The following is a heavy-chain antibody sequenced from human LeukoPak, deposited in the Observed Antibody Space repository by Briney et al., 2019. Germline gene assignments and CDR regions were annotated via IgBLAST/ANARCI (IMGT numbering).Heavy chain of an antibody. CDR2: ISAYNGNT. V-gene: IGHV1-18*01. CDR3: ARYSARGGWYAY. J-gene: IGHJ4*02. Sequence: ASVKVSCKASGYTFTSYGISRVRQAPGQGLEWMGWISAYNGNTNYAQKLQGRVTMTTDTSTSTAYMELRSLRSEDTAVYYCARYSARGGWYAYWGQGTLVTVSS. D-gene: IGHD6-19*01. CDR1: GYTFTSYG.